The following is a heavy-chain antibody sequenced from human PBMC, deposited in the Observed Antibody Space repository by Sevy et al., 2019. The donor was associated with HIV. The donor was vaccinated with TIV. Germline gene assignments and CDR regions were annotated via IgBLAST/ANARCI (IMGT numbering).Heavy chain of an antibody. CDR2: ISYDGSRH. CDR1: EFMFSTYA. Sequence: GGSLRLSCAASEFMFSTYAMHWVRQAPGKGLEWVAVISYDGSRHYYADSVKGRFTISRDNSKNNLFLQMNSLRLEDTAFYYCARDAGYSTDWYPSDYWGQGTLVTVSS. D-gene: IGHD6-19*01. J-gene: IGHJ4*02. V-gene: IGHV3-30-3*01. CDR3: ARDAGYSTDWYPSDY.